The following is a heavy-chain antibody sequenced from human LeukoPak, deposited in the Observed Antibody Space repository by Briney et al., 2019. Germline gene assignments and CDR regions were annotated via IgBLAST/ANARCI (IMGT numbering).Heavy chain of an antibody. Sequence: QPGGSLRLSCAASGFTFSRHPMHWVRQAPGKGLEWVAVILYDGSEKYYTESVKGRFTISRDNSKNTLYLQMDSLRPEDTAVYYCAKDPRTGAVSGIFYFGYWGQGTLLTVSS. CDR1: GFTFSRHP. V-gene: IGHV3-30*04. CDR3: AKDPRTGAVSGIFYFGY. J-gene: IGHJ4*02. CDR2: ILYDGSEK. D-gene: IGHD6-19*01.